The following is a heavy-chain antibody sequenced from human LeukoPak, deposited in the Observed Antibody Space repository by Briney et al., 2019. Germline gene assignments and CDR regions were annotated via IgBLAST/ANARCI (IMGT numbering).Heavy chain of an antibody. CDR2: IKQDRSEK. J-gene: IGHJ4*02. D-gene: IGHD3-10*01. CDR3: VSGSPSRSGTYYSSDS. Sequence: GGSLRLSCAASGFTFSNYWMSWVRQAPGKGLEWVANIKQDRSEKYYVDSVKGRFTISRDNAKNSLYLQMNSLRAEDTAVYYCVSGSPSRSGTYYSSDSWGQGTLVTVSS. CDR1: GFTFSNYW. V-gene: IGHV3-7*01.